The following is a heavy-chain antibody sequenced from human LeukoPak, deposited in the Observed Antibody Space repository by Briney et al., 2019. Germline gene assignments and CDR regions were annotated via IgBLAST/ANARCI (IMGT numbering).Heavy chain of an antibody. CDR2: IYYSGDT. CDR3: ARELGRAFDI. D-gene: IGHD3-3*02. Sequence: SETLSLTCTVSGGSISTYHWSWIRQSPGKGLEWIGYIYYSGDTNQNPSLNSRATISVDTSKNQFSLKLKSVAAADTAVYYCARELGRAFDIWGPGTVVTVSS. CDR1: GGSISTYH. J-gene: IGHJ3*02. V-gene: IGHV4-59*01.